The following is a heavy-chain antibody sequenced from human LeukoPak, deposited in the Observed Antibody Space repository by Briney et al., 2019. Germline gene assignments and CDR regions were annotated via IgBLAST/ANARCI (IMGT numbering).Heavy chain of an antibody. V-gene: IGHV4-31*03. CDR3: ARGYGEDGYFDY. CDR1: GGFISRGGYY. J-gene: IGHJ4*02. D-gene: IGHD4-17*01. CDR2: IYYSGST. Sequence: PSQTLSLTCTVSGGFISRGGYYWSWIRQHPGKGLEWIGYIYYSGSTYYNPSLKSRVTISVDTSKNQFSLKLTSVTAADTAVYYCARGYGEDGYFDYWGQGTLVTVSS.